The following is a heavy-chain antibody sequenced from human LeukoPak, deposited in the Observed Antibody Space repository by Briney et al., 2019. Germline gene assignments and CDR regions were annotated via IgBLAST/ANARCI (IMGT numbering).Heavy chain of an antibody. D-gene: IGHD6-19*01. V-gene: IGHV3-30-3*01. CDR2: ISYDGSNK. Sequence: GGSLRLSCAASGLTFSSYAMHWVRQAPGKGLEWVAVISYDGSNKYYADSVKGRFTISRDNSKNTLYLQMNSLRAEDTAVYYCARDSSGLDYWGQGTLVTVSS. J-gene: IGHJ4*02. CDR1: GLTFSSYA. CDR3: ARDSSGLDY.